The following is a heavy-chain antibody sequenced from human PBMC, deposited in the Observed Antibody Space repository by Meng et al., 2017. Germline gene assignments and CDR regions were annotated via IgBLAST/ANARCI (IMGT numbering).Heavy chain of an antibody. CDR3: ARGRMVRGVIKSSWFDP. V-gene: IGHV4-38-2*02. D-gene: IGHD3-10*01. J-gene: IGHJ5*02. CDR1: GYSISSGYY. CDR2: INHSGST. Sequence: SETLSLTCTVSGYSISSGYYWGWIRQPPGKGLEWIGEINHSGSTNYNPSLKSRVTISVDTSKNQFSLKLSSVTAADTAVYYCARGRMVRGVIKSSWFDPWGQGTLVTVSS.